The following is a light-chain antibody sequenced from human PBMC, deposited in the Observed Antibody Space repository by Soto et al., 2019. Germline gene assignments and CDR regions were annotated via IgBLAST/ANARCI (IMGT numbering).Light chain of an antibody. CDR2: GAS. Sequence: EIVMTQSPATLSVSPGERVTLSCRASQSVTTNLAWYQQKPGQAPRLLIYGASTRATDIPARFSGSGAGTEFTLTISSLQSEDFAVYHCQQYNNWPLGFGGGTKVEIK. J-gene: IGKJ4*01. CDR3: QQYNNWPLG. V-gene: IGKV3-15*01. CDR1: QSVTTN.